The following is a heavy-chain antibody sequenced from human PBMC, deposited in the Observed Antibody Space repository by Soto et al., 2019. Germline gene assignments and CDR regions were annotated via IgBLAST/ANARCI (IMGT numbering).Heavy chain of an antibody. D-gene: IGHD2-2*01. CDR1: GYTFTSYG. CDR2: ISAYNGNT. Sequence: QVQLVQSGAEVKKPGASVKVSCKASGYTFTSYGISWVRQAPGQGLEWMGWISAYNGNTNYAQKLQGRVTMTTDTSTSTAYMELRSLRSDDTAVYYCARVHDIVLVPAAMGQYYFDYWCQGTLVTVSS. V-gene: IGHV1-18*01. J-gene: IGHJ4*02. CDR3: ARVHDIVLVPAAMGQYYFDY.